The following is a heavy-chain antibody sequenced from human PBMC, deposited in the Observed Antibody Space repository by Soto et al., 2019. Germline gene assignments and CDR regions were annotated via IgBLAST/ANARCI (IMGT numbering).Heavy chain of an antibody. CDR2: MNPNSGNT. V-gene: IGHV1-8*01. Sequence: ASVKVSCKASGYTFTSYDINWVRQATGQGLEWMGWMNPNSGNTGYAQKFQGRVTMTRNTSISTAYMELSSLRSEDTAVYYCARGLRGWFLIFGVVSPMGYWGQGTLVTVSS. D-gene: IGHD3-3*01. CDR1: GYTFTSYD. J-gene: IGHJ4*02. CDR3: ARGLRGWFLIFGVVSPMGY.